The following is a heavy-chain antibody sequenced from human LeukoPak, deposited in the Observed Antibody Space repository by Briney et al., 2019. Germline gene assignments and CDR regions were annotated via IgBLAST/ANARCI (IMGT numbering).Heavy chain of an antibody. CDR2: IYENGGTT. V-gene: IGHV3-23*01. Sequence: GGSLRLSCVGSGFTFRSHAMSWVRQAPEKGLEFVSGIYENGGTTYYADSVKGRFSISRDNSKNTLYLQMDSLRGEDTAVYYRAKDFRIGYSAHFDYWGQGALVTVSS. D-gene: IGHD2-21*01. J-gene: IGHJ4*02. CDR1: GFTFRSHA. CDR3: AKDFRIGYSAHFDY.